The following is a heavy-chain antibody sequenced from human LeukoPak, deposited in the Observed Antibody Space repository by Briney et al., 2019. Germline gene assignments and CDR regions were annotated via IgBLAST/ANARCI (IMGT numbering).Heavy chain of an antibody. V-gene: IGHV3-33*01. D-gene: IGHD3-16*01. J-gene: IGHJ4*02. CDR3: ARDGGRAFYCFDY. CDR2: IWYDGSNK. CDR1: GFTFSSYG. Sequence: PGGSLRLSCAASGFTFSSYGMHWVRQAPGKGLEWVAVIWYDGSNKYYADSVKGRFTISRDNSKNTLYLQMNSLRAEDTAVYYCARDGGRAFYCFDYWGQGTLVTVSS.